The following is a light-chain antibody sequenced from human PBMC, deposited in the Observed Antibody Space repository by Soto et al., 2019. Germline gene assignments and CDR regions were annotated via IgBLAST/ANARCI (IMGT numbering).Light chain of an antibody. CDR2: AAS. CDR3: QQSYSTPFT. V-gene: IGKV1-39*01. Sequence: DIQMTQSPSSLSASVGDRVTITCRTSQSIRSSLNWYQQKPGKAPNLLIYAASRLQSGVPSRFSGSGSGTDFTLTIISLQPADVATYYCQQSYSTPFTFGPGTKVDIK. CDR1: QSIRSS. J-gene: IGKJ3*01.